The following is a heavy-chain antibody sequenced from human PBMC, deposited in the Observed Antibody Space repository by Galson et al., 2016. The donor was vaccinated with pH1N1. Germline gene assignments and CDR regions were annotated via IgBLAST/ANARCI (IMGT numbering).Heavy chain of an antibody. CDR3: ARGSGSPDFYYYCGMYV. Sequence: QSGAEVTKPGKSLKISCKGSGYSFTNYWIGWVRQMPGKGLEWMGIIYPSDSDTRYSPSFQGQVTISADKSISTAYLQWSSLKASDTAIYYCARGSGSPDFYYYCGMYVWAQGTTVAVSS. D-gene: IGHD3-10*01. V-gene: IGHV5-51*01. J-gene: IGHJ6*02. CDR1: GYSFTNYW. CDR2: IYPSDSDT.